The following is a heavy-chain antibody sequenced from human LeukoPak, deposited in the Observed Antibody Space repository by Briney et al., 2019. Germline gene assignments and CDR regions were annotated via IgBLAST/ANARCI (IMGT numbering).Heavy chain of an antibody. J-gene: IGHJ4*02. D-gene: IGHD5-18*01. Sequence: GGSLRLSCAGSGFTFSSYGMHWVRQAPGKGLEWVAFIRYDGSNKYYADSVKGRFTISRDNSKNTLYLQMNSLRAEDTAVYYCARQLTEHFYYWGQGTLVTVS. V-gene: IGHV3-30*02. CDR1: GFTFSSYG. CDR2: IRYDGSNK. CDR3: ARQLTEHFYY.